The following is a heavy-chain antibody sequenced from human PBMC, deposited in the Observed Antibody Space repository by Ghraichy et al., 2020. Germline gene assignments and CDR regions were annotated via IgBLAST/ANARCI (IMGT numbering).Heavy chain of an antibody. CDR2: ISSVGSNK. D-gene: IGHD1-7*01. Sequence: GGSLRLSCAASGFTFSSYAMHWVRQAPGKGLEWVSVISSVGSNKYYADSVKGRFTISRDNSKNTLFLQMNSLRAEDTAVYYCARDLTGTTGYYYGMDVWGQGTTGTVSS. J-gene: IGHJ6*02. CDR3: ARDLTGTTGYYYGMDV. V-gene: IGHV3-30-3*01. CDR1: GFTFSSYA.